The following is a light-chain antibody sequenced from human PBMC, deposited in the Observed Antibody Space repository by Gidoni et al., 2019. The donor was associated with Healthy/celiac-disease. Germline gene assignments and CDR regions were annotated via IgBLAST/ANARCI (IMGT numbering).Light chain of an antibody. J-gene: IGKJ1*01. V-gene: IGKV1-39*01. Sequence: DIQMTQSPSSLSASVGDRVTITCRASQSISSYLNWYQQKPGKAPKLLIYAASSLQSGVPSRFSGSGSGTDFTLTISSLQPEDFATYYGQQSYMWTFGQGTKVEIK. CDR3: QQSYMWT. CDR1: QSISSY. CDR2: AAS.